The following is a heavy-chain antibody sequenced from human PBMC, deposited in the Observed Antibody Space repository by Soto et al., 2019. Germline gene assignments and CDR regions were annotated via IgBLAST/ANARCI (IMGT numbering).Heavy chain of an antibody. V-gene: IGHV3-23*01. CDR1: GFTFSSYA. D-gene: IGHD3-22*01. CDR2: ISGSGGST. J-gene: IGHJ5*02. CDR3: AKTGDSSGYYWFDH. Sequence: EVKLLESGGGLVQPGGSLRLSCAASGFTFSSYAMSWVRQALGKGLEWVSSISGSGGSTYYADSVTGRFTISRDNSKNTLYLQMNSLRAEDTAIYYCAKTGDSSGYYWFDHWGQGTLVTVSS.